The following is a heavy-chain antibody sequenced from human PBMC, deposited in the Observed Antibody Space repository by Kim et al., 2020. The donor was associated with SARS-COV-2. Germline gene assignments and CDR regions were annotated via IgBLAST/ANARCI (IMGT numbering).Heavy chain of an antibody. CDR3: ARVRYYGSGYDAFDI. CDR2: IIPIFGTA. Sequence: SSVKVSCKASGGTFSSYAISWVRQAPGQGLEWMGGIIPIFGTANYAQKFQGRVTITADESTSTAYMELSSLRSEDTAVYYCARVRYYGSGYDAFDIWGQGTMVTVSS. J-gene: IGHJ3*02. D-gene: IGHD3-10*01. V-gene: IGHV1-69*13. CDR1: GGTFSSYA.